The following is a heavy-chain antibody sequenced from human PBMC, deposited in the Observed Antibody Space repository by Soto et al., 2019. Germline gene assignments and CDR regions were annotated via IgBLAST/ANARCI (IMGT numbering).Heavy chain of an antibody. CDR3: VRYPRSVGGSYRPDY. J-gene: IGHJ4*02. CDR2: INSDGSIT. D-gene: IGHD3-16*02. V-gene: IGHV3-74*01. CDR1: GFTFSSYW. Sequence: GGSLRLSCAASGFTFSSYWMHWVRQVPEKGLVWVSRINSDGSITNYADAVKGRFTISRDNVKNTLYLQMNSLRAEDTAVYYCVRYPRSVGGSYRPDYWGQGTLATVSS.